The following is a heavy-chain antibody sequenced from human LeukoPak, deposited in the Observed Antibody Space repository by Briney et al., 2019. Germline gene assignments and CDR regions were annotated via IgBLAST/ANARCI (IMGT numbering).Heavy chain of an antibody. D-gene: IGHD4-17*01. CDR3: ARDRLIFPDYGEGPAYYYYYGMDV. CDR2: ISGSGGST. CDR1: GFTFSSYA. Sequence: QAGGSLRLSCAASGFTFSSYAMSWVRQAPGKGLEWVSAISGSGGSTYYADSVKGRFTISRDNSKNTLYLQMNSLRAEDTAVYYCARDRLIFPDYGEGPAYYYYYGMDVWGQGTTATVSS. J-gene: IGHJ6*02. V-gene: IGHV3-23*01.